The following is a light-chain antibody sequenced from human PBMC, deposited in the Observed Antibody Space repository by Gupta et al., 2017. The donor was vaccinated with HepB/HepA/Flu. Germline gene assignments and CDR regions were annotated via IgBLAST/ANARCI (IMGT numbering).Light chain of an antibody. J-gene: IGKJ1*01. CDR2: GAS. CDR3: QQDGSSRT. Sequence: EIVLTQSPGTLSLSPGERATLSCRASQSVSSSYLAWYQQKPGQAPRLIIYGASSRATGIPDRFSGSGYGTDFTLTSSRREPEDFAVYYWQQDGSSRTFGQGTKVEIK. V-gene: IGKV3-20*01. CDR1: QSVSSSY.